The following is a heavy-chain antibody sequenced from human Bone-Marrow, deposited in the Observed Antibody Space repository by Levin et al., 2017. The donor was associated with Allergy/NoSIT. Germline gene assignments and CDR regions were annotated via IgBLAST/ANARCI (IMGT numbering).Heavy chain of an antibody. CDR3: ARVVGYCSGGSCYEYFQH. D-gene: IGHD2-15*01. CDR2: ISAYNGNT. J-gene: IGHJ1*01. Sequence: GASVKVSCKASGYTFTSYGISWVRQAPGQGLEWMGWISAYNGNTNYAQKLQGRVTMTTDTSTSTAYMELRRLRSDDTAVYYCARVVGYCSGGSCYEYFQHWGQGTLVTVSS. CDR1: GYTFTSYG. V-gene: IGHV1-18*01.